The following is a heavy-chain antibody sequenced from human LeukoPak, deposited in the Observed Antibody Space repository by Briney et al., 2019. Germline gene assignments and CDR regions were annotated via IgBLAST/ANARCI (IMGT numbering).Heavy chain of an antibody. Sequence: PGGSLRLSCAASGFTFENYWMGWVRQVPRKGPEWVAHIKQDGSVEHYLDSVKGRFTISRDNAKKSLFLQMNSLIAEDTAVYYCARWAGVTDQWGQGTLVTVSS. CDR3: ARWAGVTDQ. CDR2: IKQDGSVE. V-gene: IGHV3-7*01. D-gene: IGHD5-18*01. J-gene: IGHJ4*02. CDR1: GFTFENYW.